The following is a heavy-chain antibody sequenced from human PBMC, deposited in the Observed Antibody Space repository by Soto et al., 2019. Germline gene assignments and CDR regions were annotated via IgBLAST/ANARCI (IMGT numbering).Heavy chain of an antibody. Sequence: SETLSLTCTVSVGSISSSSYYWGWIRQPPGKGLEWIGSIYYSGSTYYNPSLKSRVTISVDTSKNQFSLKLSSVTAADTAVYYCARHAEPRPGGWFDPWGQGTLVTVSS. CDR3: ARHAEPRPGGWFDP. D-gene: IGHD3-16*01. CDR1: VGSISSSSYY. CDR2: IYYSGST. V-gene: IGHV4-39*01. J-gene: IGHJ5*02.